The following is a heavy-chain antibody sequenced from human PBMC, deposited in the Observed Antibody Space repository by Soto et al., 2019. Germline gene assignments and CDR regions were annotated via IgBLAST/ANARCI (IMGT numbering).Heavy chain of an antibody. CDR2: IYYSGST. CDR1: GGSISSYY. Sequence: SETLSLTCTVSGGSISSYYWSWIRQPPGKGLEWIGYIYYSGSTNYNPSLKSRVTISVDTSKNQFSLKLSSVTAADTAVYYCARVRDCSGGSCPRAWFDPWGQGTLVTVSS. D-gene: IGHD2-15*01. V-gene: IGHV4-59*01. J-gene: IGHJ5*02. CDR3: ARVRDCSGGSCPRAWFDP.